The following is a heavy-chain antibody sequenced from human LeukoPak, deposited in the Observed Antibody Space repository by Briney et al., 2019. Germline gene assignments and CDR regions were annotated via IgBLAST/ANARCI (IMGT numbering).Heavy chain of an antibody. J-gene: IGHJ4*02. CDR3: AKGGYEFLEIGYFYS. D-gene: IGHD5-12*01. CDR1: GFTSTNYA. CDR2: LIGSSGST. Sequence: GGSLRLSCAASGFTSTNYAMNWVRQAPGKGLEWVSVLIGSSGSTDYADSVKGRFTISRDNSKNTLFLQMNNLRVEDTAIYYCAKGGYEFLEIGYFYSWGQGTLVTVSS. V-gene: IGHV3-23*01.